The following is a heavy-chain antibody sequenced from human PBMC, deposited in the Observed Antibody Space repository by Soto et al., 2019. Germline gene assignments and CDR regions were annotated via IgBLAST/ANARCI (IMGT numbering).Heavy chain of an antibody. CDR1: GFTFSSYD. D-gene: IGHD3-10*01. J-gene: IGHJ6*02. CDR2: IGTAGDP. CDR3: ARGACGDTMVRGKLDYYGMYV. V-gene: IGHV3-13*05. Sequence: EVQLVESGGGLVQPGGSLRLSCAASGFTFSSYDMHWVRQATGKGLEWVSAIGTAGDPYYPGSVKGRFTICRENAKSAWYLQMNSLRAGDTAVYYCARGACGDTMVRGKLDYYGMYVWGQGTTVTVSS.